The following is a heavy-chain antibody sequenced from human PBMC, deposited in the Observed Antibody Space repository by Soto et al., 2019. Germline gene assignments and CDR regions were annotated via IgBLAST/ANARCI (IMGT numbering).Heavy chain of an antibody. Sequence: PGGSLRLSCAASGFTFSSYWMHWVRQAPGKGLVWVSRINSDGSSTSYADSVKGRFTISRDNAKNTLYLQMNSLRAEDTAVYYCARVLDSSGWYVRYYYYGMDVWGQGTTVTVSS. D-gene: IGHD6-19*01. V-gene: IGHV3-74*01. CDR3: ARVLDSSGWYVRYYYYGMDV. J-gene: IGHJ6*02. CDR2: INSDGSST. CDR1: GFTFSSYW.